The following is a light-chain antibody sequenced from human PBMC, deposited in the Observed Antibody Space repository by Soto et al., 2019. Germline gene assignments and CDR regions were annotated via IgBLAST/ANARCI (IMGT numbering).Light chain of an antibody. CDR2: DAS. J-gene: IGKJ1*01. CDR1: QSITNR. V-gene: IGKV1-5*01. Sequence: DIQMTQSPSTLSASVGDRVTITCRASQSITNRLAWYQQKPGKAPKVLIYDASSLESGVPSRFSGSGYGTQFILTISSLQPDDFATYSCQQYNNWPLTFGQGTKVDIK. CDR3: QQYNNWPLT.